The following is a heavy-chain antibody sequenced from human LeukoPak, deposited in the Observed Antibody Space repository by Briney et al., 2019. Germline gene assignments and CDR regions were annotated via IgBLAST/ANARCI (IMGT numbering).Heavy chain of an antibody. V-gene: IGHV1-2*02. CDR1: GYTFTRYY. CDR2: INPNSGGT. CDR3: AGGSSGWYTTSWFDP. Sequence: ASVKVSCKASGYTFTRYYMHWVRQAPGQGLEWMGWINPNSGGTNYAQKFQGRVTMTRDTSISTAYMELSRLRSDDTDVYYCAGGSSGWYTTSWFDPWGQGTLVTVSS. J-gene: IGHJ5*02. D-gene: IGHD6-19*01.